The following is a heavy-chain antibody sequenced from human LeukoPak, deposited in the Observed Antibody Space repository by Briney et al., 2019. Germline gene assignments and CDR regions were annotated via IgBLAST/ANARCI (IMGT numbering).Heavy chain of an antibody. D-gene: IGHD3-10*01. CDR1: GFTFSSYA. Sequence: GGSLRLSCAASGFTFSSYAMHWVRQAPGKGLEWVAVISYDGSNKYYADSVKGRFTISRDNSKNTLYLQMNSLRAEDTAVYYCARAGFTFSDYFGSFFDYWGQGTLVTVSS. V-gene: IGHV3-30*04. CDR3: ARAGFTFSDYFGSFFDY. CDR2: ISYDGSNK. J-gene: IGHJ4*02.